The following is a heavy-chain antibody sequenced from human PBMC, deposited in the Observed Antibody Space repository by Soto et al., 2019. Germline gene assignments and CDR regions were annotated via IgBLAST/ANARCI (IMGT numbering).Heavy chain of an antibody. D-gene: IGHD5-12*01. Sequence: QVTLKESGPVLVKPTETLTLTCTVSGFSLSNARMGVSWIRQPPGKALEWLAHIFSNDEKSYSTSLKSRLTISKDTSKSQVVLTMTNMDPVDTATYYCAPIVVSVGVATLFDYWGQGTLVTVSS. CDR2: IFSNDEK. V-gene: IGHV2-26*01. J-gene: IGHJ4*02. CDR3: APIVVSVGVATLFDY. CDR1: GFSLSNARMG.